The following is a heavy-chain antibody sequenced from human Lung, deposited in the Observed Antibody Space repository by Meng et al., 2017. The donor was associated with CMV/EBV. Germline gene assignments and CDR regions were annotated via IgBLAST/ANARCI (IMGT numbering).Heavy chain of an antibody. Sequence: SXAASGFIFSSYAMSWVRQAPGKGLEWVSAISGSGGSTYYANSVKSRFTISRDNSKNTLYLQMNSLRAEDTAVYYCAKGIKIGSGSYYHYGVDVWGQGXTVTVSS. CDR3: AKGIKIGSGSYYHYGVDV. V-gene: IGHV3-23*01. J-gene: IGHJ6*02. CDR2: ISGSGGST. D-gene: IGHD3-10*01. CDR1: GFIFSSYA.